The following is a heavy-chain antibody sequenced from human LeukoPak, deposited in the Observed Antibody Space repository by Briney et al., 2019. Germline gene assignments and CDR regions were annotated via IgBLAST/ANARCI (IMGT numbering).Heavy chain of an antibody. CDR1: GYTFTSYD. V-gene: IGHV1-8*01. CDR3: ARAASSSSRTWFDP. Sequence: GASVKVSCKASGYTFTSYDINWVRQATGQGLEWMGWMNPNSGNTGYAQKFQGRVAMTRNTSISTAYMELSSLRSEDTAVYYCARAASSSSRTWFDPWGQGTLVTVSS. CDR2: MNPNSGNT. D-gene: IGHD6-6*01. J-gene: IGHJ5*02.